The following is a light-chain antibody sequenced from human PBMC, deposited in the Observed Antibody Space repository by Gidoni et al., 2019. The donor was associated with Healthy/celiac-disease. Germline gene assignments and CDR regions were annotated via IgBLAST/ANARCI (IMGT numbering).Light chain of an antibody. CDR2: KAS. J-gene: IGKJ1*01. CDR3: QQYNSYPWT. Sequence: DIQMPQSPSTLSVSVGDRVTITCRASQSISSWVAWYQQKPGKAPKLLIYKASSLESGVPSRCSGSGSGTEFTLTISSLQPDDFATYYCQQYNSYPWTFXQXTKVEIK. CDR1: QSISSW. V-gene: IGKV1-5*03.